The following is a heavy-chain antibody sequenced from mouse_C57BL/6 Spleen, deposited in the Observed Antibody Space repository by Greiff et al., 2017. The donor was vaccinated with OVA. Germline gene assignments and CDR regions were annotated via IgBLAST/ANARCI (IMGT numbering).Heavy chain of an antibody. Sequence: QVQLQQPGAELVKPGASVKLSCKASGYTFTSYWMQWVKQRPGQGLEWIGEIDPSDSYTNYNQKVKGKATLTVDTSSSTAYMQLSSLTSEDSAVYYCARGQLRLPFDYWGQGTTLTVSS. V-gene: IGHV1-50*01. J-gene: IGHJ2*01. CDR3: ARGQLRLPFDY. D-gene: IGHD3-2*02. CDR1: GYTFTSYW. CDR2: IDPSDSYT.